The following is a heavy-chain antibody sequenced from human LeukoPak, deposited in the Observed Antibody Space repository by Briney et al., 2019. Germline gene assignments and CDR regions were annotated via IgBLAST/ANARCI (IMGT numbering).Heavy chain of an antibody. Sequence: GASVRVSCKASGGTFSSYAISWVRQAPGQGLEWMGGIIPIFGTANYAQKFQGRVTITTDESTSTAYMELSSLRSEDTAVYYCARDEGGNPFDYWGQGTLVTVSS. V-gene: IGHV1-69*05. CDR1: GGTFSSYA. CDR3: ARDEGGNPFDY. CDR2: IIPIFGTA. J-gene: IGHJ4*02. D-gene: IGHD1-14*01.